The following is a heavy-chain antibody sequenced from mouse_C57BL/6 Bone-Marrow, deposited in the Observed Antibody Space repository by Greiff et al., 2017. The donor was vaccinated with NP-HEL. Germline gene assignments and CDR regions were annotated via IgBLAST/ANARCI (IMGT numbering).Heavy chain of an antibody. CDR1: GYTFTSYW. V-gene: IGHV1-74*01. Sequence: QVQLQQPGAELVKPGASVKVSCKASGYTFTSYWMHWVKQRPGQGLEWIGRIHPSDSDTNYNQKFKGKATLTVDKSSSTAYMPLSSLTSEDSAVYYCAIWVLRNPMDYWGQGTSVTVSS. CDR2: IHPSDSDT. J-gene: IGHJ4*01. D-gene: IGHD1-1*01. CDR3: AIWVLRNPMDY.